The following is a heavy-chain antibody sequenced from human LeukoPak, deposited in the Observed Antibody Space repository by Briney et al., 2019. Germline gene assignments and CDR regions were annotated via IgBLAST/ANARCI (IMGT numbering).Heavy chain of an antibody. CDR3: ARDIGYYDFWSGYYKDAFDI. CDR1: GFTFSSYG. D-gene: IGHD3-3*01. J-gene: IGHJ3*02. V-gene: IGHV3-30*03. Sequence: PGRSLRLSCAASGFTFSSYGMHWVRQAPGKGLEWVAVISFDGSNKYYADSVKGRFTISRDNSKNTLDLQMNSLRAEDTAVYYCARDIGYYDFWSGYYKDAFDIWGQGTMVTVSS. CDR2: ISFDGSNK.